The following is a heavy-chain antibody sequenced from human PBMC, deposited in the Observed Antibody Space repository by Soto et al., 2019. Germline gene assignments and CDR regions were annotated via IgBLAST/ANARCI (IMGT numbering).Heavy chain of an antibody. CDR1: GGSFSGYY. CDR3: ARKRAAGGCQGGWFDP. CDR2: INHSGST. J-gene: IGHJ5*02. D-gene: IGHD6-13*01. Sequence: QVQLQQWGAGLLKPSETLSLTCAVYGGSFSGYYWSWIRQPPGKGLEWMGEINHSGSTNYNPSIRSRADKSVHPSKSQFHQKLRSVTAADTAVYYCARKRAAGGCQGGWFDPWGQGTLVTVS. V-gene: IGHV4-34*01.